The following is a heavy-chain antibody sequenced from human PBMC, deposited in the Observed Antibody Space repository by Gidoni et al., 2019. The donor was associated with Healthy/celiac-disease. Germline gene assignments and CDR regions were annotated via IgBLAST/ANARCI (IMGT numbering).Heavy chain of an antibody. CDR2: ISYDGSNK. D-gene: IGHD2-8*01. CDR1: GFTFSSYA. CDR3: AIGLRQMGDAAFDI. V-gene: IGHV3-30*04. J-gene: IGHJ3*02. Sequence: QVQLVESGGGVVQPGRSLRLSCAASGFTFSSYAMHWVRQAPGKGLEWVAVISYDGSNKYYADSVKGRFTISRDNSKNTLYLQMNSLRAEDTAVYYCAIGLRQMGDAAFDIWGQGTMVTVSS.